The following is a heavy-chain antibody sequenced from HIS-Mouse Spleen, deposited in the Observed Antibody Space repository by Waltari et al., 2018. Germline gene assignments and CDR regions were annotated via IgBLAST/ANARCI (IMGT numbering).Heavy chain of an antibody. J-gene: IGHJ2*01. D-gene: IGHD6-13*01. CDR1: GGSISSSSYY. V-gene: IGHV4-39*07. CDR3: AREIPYSSSWYDWYFDL. CDR2: IYYRGST. Sequence: QLQLQESGPGLVKPSETLSLTCTVSGGSISSSSYYWGWSRQPQGKGLEWIGGIYYRGSTYYNPSLKSRVTISVDTSKNQFSLKLSSVTAADTAVYYCAREIPYSSSWYDWYFDLWGRGTLVTVSS.